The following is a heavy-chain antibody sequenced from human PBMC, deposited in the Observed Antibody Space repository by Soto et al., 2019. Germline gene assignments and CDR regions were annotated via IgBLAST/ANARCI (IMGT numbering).Heavy chain of an antibody. CDR1: GFTFSSYS. J-gene: IGHJ3*02. Sequence: LRLSCAASGFTFSSYSMNWVRQAPGKGLEWVPSISSSSSYIYYADSVKGRFTISRDNAKNSLYLQMNSLRAEDTAIYYCARERYYYDSSGYSDAFDIWGQGTMVTVSS. V-gene: IGHV3-21*01. CDR2: ISSSSSYI. CDR3: ARERYYYDSSGYSDAFDI. D-gene: IGHD3-22*01.